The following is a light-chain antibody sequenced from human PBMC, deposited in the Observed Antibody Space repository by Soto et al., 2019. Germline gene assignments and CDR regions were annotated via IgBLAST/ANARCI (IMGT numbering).Light chain of an antibody. CDR1: QTIGSSF. Sequence: EIVLSQSPDTLSLSPGERATLSCRASQTIGSSFLAWFRQKPGQAPRLLIYGTSSRTTGIPDRFSGSGSGTDFTLTISRLEPEDSAVYYCQQYGSSPLTFGGGTKVDIK. J-gene: IGKJ4*01. CDR2: GTS. CDR3: QQYGSSPLT. V-gene: IGKV3-20*01.